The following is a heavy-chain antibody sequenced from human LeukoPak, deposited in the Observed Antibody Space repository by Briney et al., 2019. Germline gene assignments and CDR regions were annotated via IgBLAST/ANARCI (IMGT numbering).Heavy chain of an antibody. Sequence: SETRSRTCAVYGGSFSGYYWSGIRQPPGNRLERIGEINHSGSTNYNPSLKSRVTISVDTSKNQFSLKLSSVTAADTAVYYCARGLRYFDSLTDYSGQGTLVTVSS. D-gene: IGHD3-9*01. CDR1: GGSFSGYY. V-gene: IGHV4-34*01. CDR3: ARGLRYFDSLTDY. CDR2: INHSGST. J-gene: IGHJ4*02.